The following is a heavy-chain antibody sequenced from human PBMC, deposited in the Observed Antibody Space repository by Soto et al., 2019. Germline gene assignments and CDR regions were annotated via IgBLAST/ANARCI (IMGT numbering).Heavy chain of an antibody. J-gene: IGHJ4*02. CDR3: ERVPAAAGPRGPFDY. Sequence: QVQLVESGGGVVQPGRSLRLSCAASGFTFSSYGMHWVRKAPGKGLEWVAVIWYDGSNKYYADSVKGRFTISRDNSKKTLYLQMNSLRAEDTAVYYCERVPAAAGPRGPFDYWGKGTLVTVSS. D-gene: IGHD6-13*01. CDR1: GFTFSSYG. V-gene: IGHV3-33*01. CDR2: IWYDGSNK.